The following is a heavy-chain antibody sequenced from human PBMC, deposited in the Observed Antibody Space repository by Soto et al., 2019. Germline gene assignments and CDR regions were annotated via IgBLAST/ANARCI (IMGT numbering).Heavy chain of an antibody. J-gene: IGHJ6*02. CDR1: GLTFSTYA. V-gene: IGHV3-23*01. CDR3: AKSPGGLDSNDSDYYGMDV. D-gene: IGHD3-16*01. CDR2: IGGSGTGGRT. Sequence: EVHLLESGGDLVQPGGSLRLSCTASGLTFSTYAMSWVRQAPGKGLEWVSAIGGSGTGGRTYYADSVKGRFTISRDNSENPVCLQMTSLRADDTAVYYCAKSPGGLDSNDSDYYGMDVWGQGTTVSVSS.